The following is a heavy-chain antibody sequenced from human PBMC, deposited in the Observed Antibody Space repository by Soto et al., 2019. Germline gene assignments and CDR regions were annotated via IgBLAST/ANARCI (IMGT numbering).Heavy chain of an antibody. D-gene: IGHD3-3*01. V-gene: IGHV3-23*01. CDR3: AKSITISPNWFDP. CDR2: INDSGGST. J-gene: IGHJ5*02. Sequence: GGSLRLYXAASGFTFSSYAMNWVRQAPGKGLEWVSTINDSGGSTYYIDSVKGRFTISRDNSKNTLYLQMNSLRADDTAVYYCAKSITISPNWFDPWGQGTLVTVS. CDR1: GFTFSSYA.